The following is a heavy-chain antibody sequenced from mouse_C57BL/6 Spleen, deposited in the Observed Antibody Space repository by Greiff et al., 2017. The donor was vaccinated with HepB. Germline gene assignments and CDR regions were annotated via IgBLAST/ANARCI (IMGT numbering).Heavy chain of an antibody. Sequence: VKVIESGPGLVQPSQSLSITCTVSGFSLTSYGVHWVRQSPGKGLEWLGVIWSGGSTDYNAAFISRLSISKDNSKSQVFFKMNSLQADDTAIYYCARGDWDGYFDYWGQGTTLTVSS. D-gene: IGHD4-1*01. V-gene: IGHV2-2*01. CDR3: ARGDWDGYFDY. CDR2: IWSGGST. CDR1: GFSLTSYG. J-gene: IGHJ2*01.